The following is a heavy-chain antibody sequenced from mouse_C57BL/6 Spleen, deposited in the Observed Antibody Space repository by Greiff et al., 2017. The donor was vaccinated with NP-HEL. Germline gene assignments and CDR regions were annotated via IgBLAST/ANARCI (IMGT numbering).Heavy chain of an antibody. CDR2: IDPNSGGT. CDR3: ARGDITTVVEGYFDV. Sequence: QVQLQQPGAELVRPGSSVKLSCKASGYTFTSYWMHWVKQRPGRGLEWIGRIDPNSGGTKYNEKFKSKATLTVDKPSSTAYMQLSSLTSEDSAVYYCARGDITTVVEGYFDVWGTGTTVTVSS. V-gene: IGHV1-72*01. J-gene: IGHJ1*03. D-gene: IGHD1-1*01. CDR1: GYTFTSYW.